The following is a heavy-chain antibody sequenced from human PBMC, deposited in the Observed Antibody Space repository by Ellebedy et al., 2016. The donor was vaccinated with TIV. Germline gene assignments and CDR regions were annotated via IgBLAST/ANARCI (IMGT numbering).Heavy chain of an antibody. V-gene: IGHV4-34*01. J-gene: IGHJ6*02. D-gene: IGHD3-22*01. CDR1: GGSFSGYY. Sequence: MPSETLSLTCAVYGGSFSGYYWSWIRQPPGKGLEWIGEINHSGSTNYNPSLKSRVTISVDTSKNQFSLKLSSVTAADTAVYYCARGGSSGYYWWYYGMDVWGQGTTVTVSS. CDR3: ARGGSSGYYWWYYGMDV. CDR2: INHSGST.